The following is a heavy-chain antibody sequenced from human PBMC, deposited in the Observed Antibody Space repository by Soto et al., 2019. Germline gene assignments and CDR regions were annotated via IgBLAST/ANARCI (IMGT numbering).Heavy chain of an antibody. CDR1: GGSFSGYY. V-gene: IGHV4-34*01. CDR2: INHSGST. Sequence: SETLSLTCAFYGGSFSGYYWSWIRQPPGKGLEWIGEINHSGSTNYNPSLKSRVTISVDTSKNQFSLKLSSVTAADTAVYYCARVPWDYDFWSGYSRNAYYYYMDVWCKGPSVT. J-gene: IGHJ6*03. D-gene: IGHD3-3*01. CDR3: ARVPWDYDFWSGYSRNAYYYYMDV.